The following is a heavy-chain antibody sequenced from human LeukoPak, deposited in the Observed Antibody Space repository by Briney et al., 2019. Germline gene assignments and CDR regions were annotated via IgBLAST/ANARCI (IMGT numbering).Heavy chain of an antibody. D-gene: IGHD4-11*01. V-gene: IGHV3-74*01. Sequence: PGGSLRLSCAASGFTFSSYWMHWVGQAPGKGLVWVSHIDNDGSTTDYADSVKGRFTISRDIAKNTLYLQMNSLRAEATAVYHCAGVTYGNPSLDYWGQGTLVTVSS. J-gene: IGHJ4*02. CDR1: GFTFSSYW. CDR2: IDNDGSTT. CDR3: AGVTYGNPSLDY.